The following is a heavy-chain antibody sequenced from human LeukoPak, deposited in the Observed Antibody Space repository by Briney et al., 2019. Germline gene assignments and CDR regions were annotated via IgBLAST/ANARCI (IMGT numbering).Heavy chain of an antibody. CDR2: TREDGSEK. J-gene: IGHJ3*02. Sequence: RTGGSLRLSCTASGFTFSTYWMSWVRQAPGKGLEWVANTREDGSEKYYVDSVKGRFTISRDNAKNSLYLQMNSLRAEDTAVYYCASQIRDDFWSGYSIIHDAFDIWGQGTLVTVSS. CDR3: ASQIRDDFWSGYSIIHDAFDI. D-gene: IGHD3-3*01. CDR1: GFTFSTYW. V-gene: IGHV3-7*01.